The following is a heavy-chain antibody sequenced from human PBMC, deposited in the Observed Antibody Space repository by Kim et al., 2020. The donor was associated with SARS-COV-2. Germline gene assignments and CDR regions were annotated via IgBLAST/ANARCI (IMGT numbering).Heavy chain of an antibody. Sequence: GGSLRLSCAASGFTFSSYAMSWVRQAPGKGLEWVSVVTDSGSRTYYADSVKGRFTISRDNSKNQLYLQMNSLRADDTAVYYCAKRYYYATVSFDYWGQVALVTVSS. V-gene: IGHV3-23*01. J-gene: IGHJ4*02. CDR3: AKRYYYATVSFDY. CDR1: GFTFSSYA. D-gene: IGHD3-10*01. CDR2: VTDSGSRT.